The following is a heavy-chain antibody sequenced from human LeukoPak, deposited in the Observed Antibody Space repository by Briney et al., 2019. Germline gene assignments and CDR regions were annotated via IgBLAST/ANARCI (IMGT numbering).Heavy chain of an antibody. Sequence: PGGSLRLSCAASGFTFSSYGMHWVRQAPGKGLEWVAFIRYDGSNKYYADSVKGRFTISRDNSKNTLYLQMNSLRAEDTAVYYCAKDVRDGYNPTFDYWGQGTLVTVSS. J-gene: IGHJ4*02. CDR3: AKDVRDGYNPTFDY. D-gene: IGHD5-24*01. V-gene: IGHV3-30*02. CDR1: GFTFSSYG. CDR2: IRYDGSNK.